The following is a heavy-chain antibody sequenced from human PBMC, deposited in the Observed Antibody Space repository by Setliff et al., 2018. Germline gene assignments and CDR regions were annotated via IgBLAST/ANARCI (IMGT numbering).Heavy chain of an antibody. CDR3: ARDTRDRYDNSGHYLSLDY. V-gene: IGHV1-69*13. Sequence: VASVKVSCKASGYTFSDYGISWVRLAPGQGLEWMGRIIPVFGTAKYAQKFQGTVTITADESTTTAYMELRSLRTEDTAIYYCARDTRDRYDNSGHYLSLDYWGQGTLVTVS. J-gene: IGHJ4*02. D-gene: IGHD3-22*01. CDR1: GYTFSDYG. CDR2: IIPVFGTA.